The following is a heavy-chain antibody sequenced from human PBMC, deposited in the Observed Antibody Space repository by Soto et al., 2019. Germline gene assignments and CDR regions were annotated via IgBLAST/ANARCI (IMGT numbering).Heavy chain of an antibody. J-gene: IGHJ4*02. V-gene: IGHV4-34*01. CDR2: INHSGGA. D-gene: IGHD3-9*01. Sequence: SETLSLTCAVYGGSFSGYYWSWIRQPPGKGLEWIGEINHSGGADYNPSLKSRVTISVDTSKNQFSPKLSSVTAADTAVYFCARDLVFHYWGQGTLVTVSS. CDR3: ARDLVFHY. CDR1: GGSFSGYY.